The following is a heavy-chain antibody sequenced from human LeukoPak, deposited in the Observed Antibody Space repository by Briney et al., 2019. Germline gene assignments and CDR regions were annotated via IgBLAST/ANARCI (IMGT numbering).Heavy chain of an antibody. CDR1: GFTFSRYN. J-gene: IGHJ4*02. D-gene: IGHD3-10*01. V-gene: IGHV3-21*01. CDR2: ITSSSIYI. Sequence: GGSLRLSCAASGFTFSRYNMSWVRQAPGKGLEWVSSITSSSIYIYYADSMKGRFTISRDNAKNSLYLQMDSLRAEDTAVYYCARDGITMRILEYWGQGTLVTVSS. CDR3: ARDGITMRILEY.